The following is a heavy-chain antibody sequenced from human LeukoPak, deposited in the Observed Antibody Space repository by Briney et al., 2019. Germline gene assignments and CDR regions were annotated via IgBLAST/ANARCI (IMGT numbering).Heavy chain of an antibody. V-gene: IGHV5-51*01. Sequence: GESLKISCKGSGYSFTKYWIGWVRQLPGKGLEWMGIIYPGDSDTRYSPSFQGQVTISADKSISTAYLQWSSLKASDTAMYYCARLPGYCSGGSCADYWGQGTLVIVSS. CDR3: ARLPGYCSGGSCADY. J-gene: IGHJ4*02. CDR2: IYPGDSDT. CDR1: GYSFTKYW. D-gene: IGHD2-15*01.